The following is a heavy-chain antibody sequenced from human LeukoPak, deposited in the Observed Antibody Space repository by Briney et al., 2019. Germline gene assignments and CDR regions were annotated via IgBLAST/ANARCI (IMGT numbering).Heavy chain of an antibody. D-gene: IGHD1-26*01. Sequence: GGSLRLSCAASGFTFSSYAMHWVRQAPGKGLEWVAVISYDGSNKYYADSVKGRFTISRDNSKNTLYLQMNSLRAEDTAVYYCARDRMDSGSYLDYWGQGTLVTVSS. CDR3: ARDRMDSGSYLDY. J-gene: IGHJ4*02. CDR2: ISYDGSNK. V-gene: IGHV3-30-3*01. CDR1: GFTFSSYA.